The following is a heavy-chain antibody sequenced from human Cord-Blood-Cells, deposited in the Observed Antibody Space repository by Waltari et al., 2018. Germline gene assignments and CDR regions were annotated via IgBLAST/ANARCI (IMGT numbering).Heavy chain of an antibody. V-gene: IGHV3-30*03. CDR2: ISYDGSNK. CDR1: GFTFSSYG. J-gene: IGHJ6*03. D-gene: IGHD2-2*01. Sequence: QVQLVESGGGVVQPGRCLRLSCAASGFTFSSYGMHWVRAAPGKGREGVAVISYDGSNKYYADSVKGRFTISRDNSKNTLYLQMNSLRAEDTAVYYCASDPHCSSTSCLSYYYYYMDVWGKGTTVTVSS. CDR3: ASDPHCSSTSCLSYYYYYMDV.